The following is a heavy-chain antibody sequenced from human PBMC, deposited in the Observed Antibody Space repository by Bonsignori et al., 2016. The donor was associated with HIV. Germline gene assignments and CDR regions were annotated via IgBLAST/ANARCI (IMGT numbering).Heavy chain of an antibody. J-gene: IGHJ4*02. Sequence: GGSLRLSCTASGFTFSSYDMNWVRQAPGKGLEWVSYINNGGSTVYYAGSVEGRFTISRDNAKNSLYLQMNNLRPEDTAVYYCARDNQKGAYAVRDYWGQGTLVTVPQ. V-gene: IGHV3-48*03. CDR1: GFTFSSYD. CDR3: ARDNQKGAYAVRDY. CDR2: INNGGSTV. D-gene: IGHD3-16*01.